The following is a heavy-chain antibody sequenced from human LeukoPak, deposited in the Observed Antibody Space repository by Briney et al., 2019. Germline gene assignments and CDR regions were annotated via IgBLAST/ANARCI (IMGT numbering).Heavy chain of an antibody. CDR3: AKDGGGVRYFDWLSVGHYFDY. V-gene: IGHV3-30*18. Sequence: GGSLRLSCAASGFTFSSYGMHWVRQAPGKGLEWVAVISYDGSNKYYADSVKGRFTISRDNSKNTLYLQMNSLRAEDTAVYYCAKDGGGVRYFDWLSVGHYFDYWGQGTLVTASS. J-gene: IGHJ4*02. CDR1: GFTFSSYG. CDR2: ISYDGSNK. D-gene: IGHD3-9*01.